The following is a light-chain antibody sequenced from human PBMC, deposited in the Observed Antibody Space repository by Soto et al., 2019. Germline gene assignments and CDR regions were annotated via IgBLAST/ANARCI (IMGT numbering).Light chain of an antibody. CDR1: QSVSSN. Sequence: EVVMTQSPATLSVFPGERATLSCRASQSVSSNLAWYQQKPGQAPRLLIYGASTRATGVPARFSGSGSGTHFTLNISSLQSEDFAVYYCQQYTDWWTFGQGTKVEIK. CDR3: QQYTDWWT. CDR2: GAS. J-gene: IGKJ1*01. V-gene: IGKV3-15*01.